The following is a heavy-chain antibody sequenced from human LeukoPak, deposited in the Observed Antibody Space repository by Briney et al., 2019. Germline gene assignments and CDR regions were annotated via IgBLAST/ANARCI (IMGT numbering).Heavy chain of an antibody. V-gene: IGHV4-34*01. D-gene: IGHD5-12*01. J-gene: IGHJ5*02. CDR1: GGSFSGYY. Sequence: SETLSLTCAVYGGSFSGYYWSWIRQPPGKGLEWIGEIYHSGSTNYNPSLKSRVTISVDKSKNQFSLKLSSVTAADTAVYYCARDWGYSGYDLNWFDPWGQGTLVTVSS. CDR2: IYHSGST. CDR3: ARDWGYSGYDLNWFDP.